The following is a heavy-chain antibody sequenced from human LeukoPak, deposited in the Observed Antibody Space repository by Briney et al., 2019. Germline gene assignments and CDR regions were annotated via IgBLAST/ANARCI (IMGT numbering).Heavy chain of an antibody. CDR3: ARDHSSSPGRHYYYMDV. CDR2: ISSSSYI. J-gene: IGHJ6*03. Sequence: GGSLRLSCAASGFTFSSYSMNWVRQAPGKGLEWVSSISSSSYIYYADSVKGRFTISRDNAKNSLYLQMNSLRAEDTAVYYCARDHSSSPGRHYYYMDVWGKGTTVTVSS. V-gene: IGHV3-21*01. CDR1: GFTFSSYS. D-gene: IGHD6-13*01.